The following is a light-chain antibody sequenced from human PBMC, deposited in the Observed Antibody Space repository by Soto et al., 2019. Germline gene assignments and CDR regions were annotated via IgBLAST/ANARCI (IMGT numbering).Light chain of an antibody. CDR3: QQYGTSQWT. Sequence: EIVLTQSPGTLSLSPGERATLSCRASQSVGINYLAWYQQKPGQAPRLLISGASSRATGIPDRFSGSGSGTDFALTISRLEPEDSAVFYCQQYGTSQWTFGQGTKVDIK. CDR1: QSVGINY. CDR2: GAS. J-gene: IGKJ1*01. V-gene: IGKV3-20*01.